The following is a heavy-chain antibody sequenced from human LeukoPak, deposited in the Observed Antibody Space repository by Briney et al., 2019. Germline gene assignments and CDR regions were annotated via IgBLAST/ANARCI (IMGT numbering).Heavy chain of an antibody. CDR2: ISYDGSNK. CDR1: GYTFTGYY. V-gene: IGHV3-30*18. J-gene: IGHJ3*02. CDR3: AKGGYYYDSSGYYRHNDAFDI. Sequence: SCKASGYTFTGYYMHWVRQAPGKGLEWVAVISYDGSNKYYADSVKGRFTISRDNSKNTLYLQMNSLRAEDTAVYYCAKGGYYYDSSGYYRHNDAFDIWGQGTMVTVSS. D-gene: IGHD3-22*01.